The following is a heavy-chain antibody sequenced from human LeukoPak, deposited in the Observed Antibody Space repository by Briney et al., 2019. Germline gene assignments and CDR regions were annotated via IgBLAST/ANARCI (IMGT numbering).Heavy chain of an antibody. J-gene: IGHJ4*02. D-gene: IGHD5-18*01. V-gene: IGHV4-31*03. CDR1: GGSISSGGYY. CDR3: ARRLSYSYGSLDY. Sequence: SETLSLTSTVSGGSISSGGYYWSWIRQHPGKGLEWIGYIYYSGSTYYNPSLKSRVTISVDTSKNQFSLKLSSVTAADTAVYYCARRLSYSYGSLDYWGQGTLVTVSS. CDR2: IYYSGST.